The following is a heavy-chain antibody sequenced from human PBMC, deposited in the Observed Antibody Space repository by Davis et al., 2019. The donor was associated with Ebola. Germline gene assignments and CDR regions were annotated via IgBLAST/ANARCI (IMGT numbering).Heavy chain of an antibody. Sequence: MPSETLSLTCTVPGGSISSSSYYWGWIRQPPGKGLEWIGTIYYSGSTYYNPSLKRRLTISVDTSKNQFSLKLSSVTAADTAVYYCARAAGSYLNWFDPRGQGTLVTVSS. J-gene: IGHJ5*02. V-gene: IGHV4-39*01. CDR3: ARAAGSYLNWFDP. CDR2: IYYSGST. D-gene: IGHD3-10*01. CDR1: GGSISSSSYY.